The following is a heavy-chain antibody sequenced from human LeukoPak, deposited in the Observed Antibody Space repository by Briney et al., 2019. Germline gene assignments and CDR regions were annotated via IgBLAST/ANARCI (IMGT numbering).Heavy chain of an antibody. J-gene: IGHJ3*02. CDR2: ISGSGGST. CDR3: AKDLGITMIVVVITQNAFDI. CDR1: GFTFSSYA. D-gene: IGHD3-22*01. Sequence: GGSLRLSCAASGFTFSSYAMSWVRQAPGKGLEWVSAISGSGGSTYYADSVKGRFTISRDNSKNTLYLQMNSLRAEDTAVYYCAKDLGITMIVVVITQNAFDIWGQGTMVTVSS. V-gene: IGHV3-23*01.